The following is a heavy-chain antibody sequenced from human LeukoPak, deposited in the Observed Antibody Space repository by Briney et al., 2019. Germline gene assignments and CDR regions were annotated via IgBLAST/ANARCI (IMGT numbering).Heavy chain of an antibody. CDR3: AKSSYCGGDCYFCYYYYMDV. V-gene: IGHV1-2*02. CDR1: GYTFTGYY. CDR2: INPNSGGT. J-gene: IGHJ6*03. Sequence: EASVKVSCKASGYTFTGYYMHWVRQAPGQGLEWMGWINPNSGGTNYAQKFQGRVTMTRDTSISTAYMELSRLRSDDTAVYYCAKSSYCGGDCYFCYYYYMDVWGKGTTVTVSS. D-gene: IGHD2-21*01.